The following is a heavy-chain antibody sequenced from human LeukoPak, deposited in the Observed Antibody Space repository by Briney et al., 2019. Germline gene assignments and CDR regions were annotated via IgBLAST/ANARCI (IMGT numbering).Heavy chain of an antibody. CDR1: GFTFSTYP. D-gene: IGHD2-15*01. V-gene: IGHV3-30-3*01. J-gene: IGHJ4*02. CDR3: ARDSSSSLDY. CDR2: ISYDGSNK. Sequence: PGRSLRLSCAASGFTFSTYPMHWVRQAPGKGLEWVGVISYDGSNKYYADSVKGRFTISRDTSKNTLYLQMNSLRAEDTAVHYCARDSSSSLDYWGQGTLVTVSS.